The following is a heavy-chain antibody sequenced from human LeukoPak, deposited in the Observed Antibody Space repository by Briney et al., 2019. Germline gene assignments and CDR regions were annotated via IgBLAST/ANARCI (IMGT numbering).Heavy chain of an antibody. J-gene: IGHJ4*02. CDR2: IYYSGST. V-gene: IGHV4-31*03. CDR3: ASALSGYYLAFDY. CDR1: GGSISSGGYY. D-gene: IGHD3-22*01. Sequence: SETLSLTCTVSGGSISSGGYYWSWIRQHPGKGLEWIGDIYYSGSTYYNPSLKSRVTISVDTSKNQFSLKLSSVTAADTAVYSCASALSGYYLAFDYWGQGPLVTVSS.